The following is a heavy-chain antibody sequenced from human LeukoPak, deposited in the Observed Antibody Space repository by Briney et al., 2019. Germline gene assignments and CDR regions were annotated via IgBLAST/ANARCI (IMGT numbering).Heavy chain of an antibody. J-gene: IGHJ4*02. CDR1: GGSISNSNYY. D-gene: IGHD1-26*01. V-gene: IGHV4-39*01. CDR3: ARLAIVGATTGNLDY. Sequence: NPSETLSLTRTVSGGSISNSNYYWGWIRQPPGKGLEWIGSIYYSGSTYYNPSLKSRVTIPVDTSKNQFSLKLSSVTAADTAVYFCARLAIVGATTGNLDYWGQGTLVTVSS. CDR2: IYYSGST.